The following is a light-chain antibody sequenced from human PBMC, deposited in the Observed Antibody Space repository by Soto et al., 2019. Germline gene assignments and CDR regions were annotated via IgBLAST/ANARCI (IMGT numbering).Light chain of an antibody. Sequence: DFQMTRPPSPRSSSVGARVTLTCRASQNIRSRLPWFRRKPGKAPKLLIYDASSLESGVPQRFSGSESGTEFTLTSSILQNDDFSTYYCQQYHSYWTFGQGTKVE. V-gene: IGKV1-5*01. J-gene: IGKJ1*01. CDR2: DAS. CDR3: QQYHSYWT. CDR1: QNIRSR.